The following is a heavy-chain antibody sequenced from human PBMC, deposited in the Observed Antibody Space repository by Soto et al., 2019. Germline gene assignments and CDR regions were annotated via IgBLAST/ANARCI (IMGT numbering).Heavy chain of an antibody. Sequence: QITLKESGPTLVKPTQTLTLTCTFSGFSLTATGVGVGWIRQPPGKALEWLALIYWDDDERYNPSLKNRLTITNDTSRNQVVLTMTNMDHVDTATYYCAHRGWFAEGHPNWFDPWGQGALVTVSS. CDR2: IYWDDDE. CDR1: GFSLTATGVG. J-gene: IGHJ5*02. V-gene: IGHV2-5*02. CDR3: AHRGWFAEGHPNWFDP. D-gene: IGHD2-8*01.